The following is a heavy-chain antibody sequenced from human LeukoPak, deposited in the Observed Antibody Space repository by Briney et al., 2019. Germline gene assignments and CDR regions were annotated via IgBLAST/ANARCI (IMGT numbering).Heavy chain of an antibody. D-gene: IGHD6-25*01. Sequence: SVKVSCKASGGTFSSYAISWVRQAPGQGLEWMGRIIPILGIANYAQKFQGRVTITADKSTSTAYMELSSLRSEDTAVYYCARAQGSPSGAFDIWGQGTMVTVSS. CDR1: GGTFSSYA. CDR3: ARAQGSPSGAFDI. CDR2: IIPILGIA. V-gene: IGHV1-69*04. J-gene: IGHJ3*02.